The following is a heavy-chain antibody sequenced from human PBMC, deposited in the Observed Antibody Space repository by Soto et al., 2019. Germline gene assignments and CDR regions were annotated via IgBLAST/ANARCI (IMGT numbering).Heavy chain of an antibody. CDR2: IKSKTDGGTT. J-gene: IGHJ4*02. CDR1: GFTFSNAW. V-gene: IGHV3-15*07. Sequence: GGSLRLSCAASGFTFSNAWMNWVRQAPGKGLEWVGRIKSKTDGGTTDYAAPVKGRFTISRDDSKNTLYLQMNSLKTEDTAVYYCTTDLPHLLYYDFWSGYYTRVSYFDYWGQGTLVTVSS. D-gene: IGHD3-3*01. CDR3: TTDLPHLLYYDFWSGYYTRVSYFDY.